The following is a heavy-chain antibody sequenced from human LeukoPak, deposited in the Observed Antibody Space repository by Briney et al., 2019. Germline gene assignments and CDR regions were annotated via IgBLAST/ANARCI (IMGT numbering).Heavy chain of an antibody. Sequence: SETLSLTCAVYGGSFSGYYWSWIRQPPGKGLEWIGEINHSGSTNYNPSLKSRVTISVDTSENQFSLKLSSVTAADTAVYYCARDRRDNYYDSSGSRIDYWGQGTLVTVSS. D-gene: IGHD3-22*01. V-gene: IGHV4-34*01. CDR2: INHSGST. J-gene: IGHJ4*02. CDR3: ARDRRDNYYDSSGSRIDY. CDR1: GGSFSGYY.